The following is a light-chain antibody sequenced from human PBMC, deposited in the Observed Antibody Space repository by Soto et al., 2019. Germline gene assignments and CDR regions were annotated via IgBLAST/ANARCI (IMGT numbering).Light chain of an antibody. CDR2: GAS. J-gene: IGKJ4*01. CDR1: EDIKTF. Sequence: AIRMTQSPSSFSASTGDRVTITCRASEDIKTFLAWYQQKPGKAPKLLVYGASTLQSGVPARFSGSGSGANFTLPISAPPPEDFATYYCHQNYNYPLLTFGGGTKV. CDR3: HQNYNYPLLT. V-gene: IGKV1-8*01.